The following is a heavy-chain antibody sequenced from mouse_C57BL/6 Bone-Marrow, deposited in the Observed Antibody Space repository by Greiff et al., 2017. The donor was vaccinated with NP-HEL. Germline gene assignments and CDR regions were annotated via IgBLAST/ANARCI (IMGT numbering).Heavy chain of an antibody. CDR2: ISDGGSYT. CDR3: GRVPYYYGSSYAMDY. J-gene: IGHJ4*01. V-gene: IGHV5-4*03. Sequence: EVMLVESGGGLVKPGGSLKLSCAASGFTFSSYAMSWVRQTTEKRLEWVATISDGGSYTYYPDNVKGRFTISRDNAKNNLYLQMSHLKSEDTAMYYCGRVPYYYGSSYAMDYWGQGTSVTVSS. CDR1: GFTFSSYA. D-gene: IGHD1-1*01.